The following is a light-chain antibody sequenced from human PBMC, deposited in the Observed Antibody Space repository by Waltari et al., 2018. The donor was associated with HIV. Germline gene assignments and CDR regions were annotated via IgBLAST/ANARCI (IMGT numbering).Light chain of an antibody. CDR1: SSAVGNYNY. Sequence: QSALTQPASVSGSPGQSITISCPGTSSAVGNYNYVSWYQQHPGKVPKRMIYDVSKRPSGVSNRLSGSKSGNTASLTISGLQAEDEADYYCCSYAGTNTYVFGSGTKVTVL. CDR3: CSYAGTNTYV. J-gene: IGLJ1*01. V-gene: IGLV2-23*02. CDR2: DVS.